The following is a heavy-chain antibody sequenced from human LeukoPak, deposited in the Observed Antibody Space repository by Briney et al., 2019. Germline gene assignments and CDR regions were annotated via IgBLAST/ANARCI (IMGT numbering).Heavy chain of an antibody. V-gene: IGHV4-59*01. J-gene: IGHJ6*03. CDR3: ARAALLWFADPYYMDV. Sequence: SETLSLTCTVSGGSISGNYWSWIRQPPGKGLEWIGYIYYSGSTKYNPSLKSRVTISVDTSKNQFSLKLRSVTAADTAVYYCARAALLWFADPYYMDVWGKGTTVTISS. CDR1: GGSISGNY. D-gene: IGHD3-10*01. CDR2: IYYSGST.